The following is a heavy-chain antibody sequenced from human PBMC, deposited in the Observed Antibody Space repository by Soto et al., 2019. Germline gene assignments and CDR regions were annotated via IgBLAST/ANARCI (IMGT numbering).Heavy chain of an antibody. Sequence: QVQLQESGPGLVKPSETLSLTCTVSGGSISSYYWSWIRQPPGKGLEWIGYIYYSGSTNYNPSLKSRATMSVDTSKNQCSPKPHSVTAADAAVYYCARVGAVAGGLDYWGQGTLVTVSS. D-gene: IGHD6-19*01. J-gene: IGHJ4*02. CDR3: ARVGAVAGGLDY. CDR2: IYYSGST. CDR1: GGSISSYY. V-gene: IGHV4-59*01.